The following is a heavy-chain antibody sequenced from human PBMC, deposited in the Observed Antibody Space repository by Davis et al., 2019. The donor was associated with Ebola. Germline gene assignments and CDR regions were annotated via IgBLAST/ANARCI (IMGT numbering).Heavy chain of an antibody. CDR1: GFTFNNYA. CDR3: AKRATVKVAGANYYNAMDV. J-gene: IGHJ6*04. D-gene: IGHD6-19*01. V-gene: IGHV3-23*01. Sequence: PGGSLRLSCAASGFTFNNYAMSWVRQAPGKGLEWVSSFDGNTYYADSVKGRFTISRDRSINTLFLYMNSLRAEDTAVFYCAKRATVKVAGANYYNAMDVWGKGTTVTVSS. CDR2: FDGNT.